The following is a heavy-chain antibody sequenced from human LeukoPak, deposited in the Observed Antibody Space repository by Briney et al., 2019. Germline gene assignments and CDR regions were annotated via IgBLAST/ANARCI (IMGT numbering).Heavy chain of an antibody. Sequence: PGGSLRLSCAASGFTFSSYGMSWVRQAPGKGLEWVSAISGSGGSTYYADSVKGRFTISRDNSKNTLYLQMNSLRAEDTAVYYCAKDLAVAGINTPNWFDPWGQGTLVTVSS. CDR2: ISGSGGST. CDR1: GFTFSSYG. D-gene: IGHD6-19*01. J-gene: IGHJ5*02. CDR3: AKDLAVAGINTPNWFDP. V-gene: IGHV3-23*01.